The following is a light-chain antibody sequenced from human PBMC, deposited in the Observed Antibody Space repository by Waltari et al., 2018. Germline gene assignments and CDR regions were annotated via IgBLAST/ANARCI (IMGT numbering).Light chain of an antibody. CDR3: YQHSSGYS. V-gene: IGKV3-11*01. CDR1: QSVSSY. CDR2: GAS. Sequence: VILTQSPATLSLSPGERATLSCRASQSVSSYLAWYQQKPGQAPRLLIYGASCRATGIPDRFSGSGSGTDFTLTISSLEPEDVGVYHCYQHSSGYSFGQGTKVEIK. J-gene: IGKJ2*03.